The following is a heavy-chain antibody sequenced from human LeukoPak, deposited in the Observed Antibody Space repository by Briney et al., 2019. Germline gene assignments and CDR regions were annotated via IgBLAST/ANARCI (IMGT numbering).Heavy chain of an antibody. CDR3: AKDLQSELNGGLFDC. Sequence: GGSLRLSCAASGFTFSSYGMHWIRQAPGKGLEWVAVIWYDGSNKYYADSVKGRFTISRDNSKNTLYLQMNSLRAEDTAVYYCAKDLQSELNGGLFDCWGQGTLVTVSS. CDR1: GFTFSSYG. D-gene: IGHD1-26*01. V-gene: IGHV3-33*06. CDR2: IWYDGSNK. J-gene: IGHJ4*02.